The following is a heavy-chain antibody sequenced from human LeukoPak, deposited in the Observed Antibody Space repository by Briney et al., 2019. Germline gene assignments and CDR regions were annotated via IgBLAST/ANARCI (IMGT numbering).Heavy chain of an antibody. D-gene: IGHD3-9*01. CDR3: AREYYDILTGLLDY. CDR2: INPNSGGT. J-gene: IGHJ4*02. Sequence: ASVKVSCKASGYTFTGYYMHWVRQAPGQGLEWMGWINPNSGGTNYAQKFQGRVTMTRDTPISTAYMELSRLRSDDTAVYYCAREYYDILTGLLDYWGQGTLVTVSS. V-gene: IGHV1-2*02. CDR1: GYTFTGYY.